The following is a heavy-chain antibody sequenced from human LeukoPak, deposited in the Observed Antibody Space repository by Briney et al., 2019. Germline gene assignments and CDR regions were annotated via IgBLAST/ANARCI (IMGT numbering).Heavy chain of an antibody. D-gene: IGHD3-16*01. CDR1: GLTFSTYW. J-gene: IGHJ4*02. CDR2: INQDGSQK. Sequence: PGGSLRLSCAASGLTFSTYWMSWVRQAPGKGLEWVANINQDGSQKKYVDSVKGRFTISRDNAKSSLYLQMNSLRAEDTAVYYCATNYAYLSYTEYWGQGTLVTVSS. V-gene: IGHV3-7*05. CDR3: ATNYAYLSYTEY.